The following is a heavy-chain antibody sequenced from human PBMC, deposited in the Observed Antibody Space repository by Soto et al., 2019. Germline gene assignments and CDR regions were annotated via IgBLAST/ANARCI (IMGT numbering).Heavy chain of an antibody. D-gene: IGHD2-2*01. V-gene: IGHV3-23*01. J-gene: IGHJ4*02. CDR3: AKDIVVVPAAPVVY. Sequence: GGSLRLSCAASGFTFSSYAMSWVRQAPGKGLEWVSAISGSGGSTYYADSVKGRFTISRDNSKNTLYLQMNSLRAEDTAVYYCAKDIVVVPAAPVVYWGQGTLVTVSS. CDR1: GFTFSSYA. CDR2: ISGSGGST.